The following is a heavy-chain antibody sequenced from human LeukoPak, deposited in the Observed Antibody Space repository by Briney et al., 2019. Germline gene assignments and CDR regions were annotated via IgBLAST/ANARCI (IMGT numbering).Heavy chain of an antibody. V-gene: IGHV1-24*01. D-gene: IGHD5-12*01. CDR1: GYTLTELS. CDR3: ATQLVATGTHDY. J-gene: IGHJ4*02. CDR2: FDPEDGET. Sequence: ASVKVSCKVSGYTLTELSMHWVRQAPGKGLEWMGGFDPEDGETIYAQKFQGRVTMTEDTSTDTAYMELSSLRSEDTAVYYCATQLVATGTHDYWGQGTLVTVSS.